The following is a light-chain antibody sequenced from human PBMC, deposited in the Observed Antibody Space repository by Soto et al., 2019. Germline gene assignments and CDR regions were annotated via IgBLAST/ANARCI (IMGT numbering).Light chain of an antibody. CDR1: QYINTR. CDR2: QTS. Sequence: ELVLTQSPATLYFSPGQRATLSSRASQYINTRLAWYQHRPGQAPRLLIYQTSIRAAGIPARFSASGTGTDFTLTISDVQPEDFAVYYCHQRQSWPRTFGQGTKVDIK. CDR3: HQRQSWPRT. V-gene: IGKV3-11*01. J-gene: IGKJ1*01.